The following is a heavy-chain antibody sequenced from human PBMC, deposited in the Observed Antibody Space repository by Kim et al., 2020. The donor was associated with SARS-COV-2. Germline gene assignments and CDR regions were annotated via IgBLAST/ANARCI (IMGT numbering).Heavy chain of an antibody. Sequence: YYLGSVKSRCTISRDNAKNSLYLQMTSLRAEDTALYYCVGAPLGAAAHWGQGTLVTVSS. V-gene: IGHV3-7*01. J-gene: IGHJ4*02. D-gene: IGHD6-13*01. CDR3: VGAPLGAAAH.